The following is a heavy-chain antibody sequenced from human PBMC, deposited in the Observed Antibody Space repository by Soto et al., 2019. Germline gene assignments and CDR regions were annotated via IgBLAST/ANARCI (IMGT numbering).Heavy chain of an antibody. J-gene: IGHJ4*02. V-gene: IGHV4-30-2*01. CDR2: IYHSGST. CDR1: GGSISSGGYS. CDR3: VRGPGSSVFGVDLGSYYFDY. D-gene: IGHD3-3*01. Sequence: QLQLQESGSGLVKPSQTLSLTCAVSGGSISSGGYSWGWIRQPPGKGLEWIGYIYHSGSTYYNPSLKSRVTISVDRSKNQFSLKLSSVTAADTAVYYCVRGPGSSVFGVDLGSYYFDYWGQGTLVTVSS.